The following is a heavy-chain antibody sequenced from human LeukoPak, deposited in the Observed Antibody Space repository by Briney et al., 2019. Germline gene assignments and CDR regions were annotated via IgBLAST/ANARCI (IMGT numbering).Heavy chain of an antibody. V-gene: IGHV4-59*01. J-gene: IGHJ5*02. Sequence: SETLSLTCTVSGGSISSSYWSWIRQPPGKGLEWLGYIYHSGSTNYNPSLKSRVTISVDTSKNQFSLKLSSVTAADTAVYYCARGLRGSGTYDWFDPWGQGTLFTVSS. D-gene: IGHD3-10*01. CDR3: ARGLRGSGTYDWFDP. CDR1: GGSISSSY. CDR2: IYHSGST.